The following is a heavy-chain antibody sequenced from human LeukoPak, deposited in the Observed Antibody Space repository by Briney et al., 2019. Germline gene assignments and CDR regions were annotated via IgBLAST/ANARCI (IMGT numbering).Heavy chain of an antibody. CDR2: IYYSGST. CDR3: ARASGGAAAGPDY. D-gene: IGHD6-13*01. CDR1: GGSISSGDYY. V-gene: IGHV4-30-4*01. J-gene: IGHJ4*02. Sequence: SQTLSLTCTVSGGSISSGDYYWSWIRQPPGKGLEWIGYIYYSGSTYYNPSLKSRVTISVDTSKNQFSLKLSSVTAADTAVYYCARASGGAAAGPDYWGQGTLVTVSS.